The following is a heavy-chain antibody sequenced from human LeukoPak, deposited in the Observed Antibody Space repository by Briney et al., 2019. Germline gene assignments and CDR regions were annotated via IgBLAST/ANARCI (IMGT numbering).Heavy chain of an antibody. CDR3: ARRPTGGGGLTGYTN. Sequence: GGSLRLSCAASGFTFRDYYMSWIRQAPGKGLEWVSYISSSSSYTNYADSVKGRFTISRDNAKNSLYLQMNSLRAEDTAVYYCARRPTGGGGLTGYTNWGQGTLVTVSS. CDR1: GFTFRDYY. D-gene: IGHD3-9*01. CDR2: ISSSSSYT. V-gene: IGHV3-11*06. J-gene: IGHJ4*02.